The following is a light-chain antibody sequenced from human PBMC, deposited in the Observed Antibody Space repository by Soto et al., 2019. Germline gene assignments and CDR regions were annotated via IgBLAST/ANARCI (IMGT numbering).Light chain of an antibody. CDR2: DAS. CDR3: QQYNTYSWT. Sequence: DIQMTQSPSTLSASVGERVTISRRASQSVGNLLAWYQQKPGKAPKLLIYDASTLESGVPSRFRGGGSGTEFILTISSLQPDDFATYYCQQYNTYSWTFGQGTKVDI. CDR1: QSVGNL. V-gene: IGKV1-5*01. J-gene: IGKJ1*01.